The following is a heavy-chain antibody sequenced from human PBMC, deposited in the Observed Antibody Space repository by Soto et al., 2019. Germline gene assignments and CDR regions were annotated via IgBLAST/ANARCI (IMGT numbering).Heavy chain of an antibody. D-gene: IGHD3-3*01. Sequence: SVKVSCKASGGTFSSYAISWVRQAPGQGLEWMGGIIPIFGTANYAQKFQGRVTITADKSTSTAYMELSSLRSEDTAVYYCAREAFGVVIYYFDYWGQGTLVTVSS. V-gene: IGHV1-69*06. CDR1: GGTFSSYA. CDR2: IIPIFGTA. J-gene: IGHJ4*02. CDR3: AREAFGVVIYYFDY.